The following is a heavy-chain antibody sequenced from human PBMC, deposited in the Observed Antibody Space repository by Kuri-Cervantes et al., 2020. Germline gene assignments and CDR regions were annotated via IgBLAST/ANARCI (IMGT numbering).Heavy chain of an antibody. CDR3: ARDGICSSCYYYYYYGMDV. D-gene: IGHD6-13*01. V-gene: IGHV3-7*01. CDR2: IKQDGSEK. CDR1: GFTFSSYW. J-gene: IGHJ6*02. Sequence: ETLSLTCAASGFTFSSYWMSWVRQAPGKGLEWVANIKQDGSEKYYVDSVKGRFTISRDNAKNSLYLQMNSLRAEDTAVYYCARDGICSSCYYYYYYGMDVWGQGTTVTVSS.